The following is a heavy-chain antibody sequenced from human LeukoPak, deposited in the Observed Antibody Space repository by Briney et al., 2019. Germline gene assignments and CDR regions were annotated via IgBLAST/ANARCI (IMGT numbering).Heavy chain of an antibody. J-gene: IGHJ6*03. CDR1: GFSFGDYA. Sequence: GGSLRLSCTASGFSFGDYAMSWFRQAPGKGLEWVGLIRGKAYGATTEYAASVKGRFTISRDDSKSIAYLQMNSLKTEDTAVYYCTKSSNYYYYYYMDVWGKGTAVTVSS. CDR2: IRGKAYGATT. V-gene: IGHV3-49*03. CDR3: TKSSNYYYYYYMDV.